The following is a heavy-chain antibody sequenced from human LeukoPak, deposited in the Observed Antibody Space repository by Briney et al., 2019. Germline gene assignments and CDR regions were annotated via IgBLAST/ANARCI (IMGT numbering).Heavy chain of an antibody. CDR1: GFTFSDYY. Sequence: TGGTLRLSCAASGFTFSDYYMSWIRQAPGKGLEWVSYISSSGSTIYYADSVKGRFTISRDNAKNSLYLQMNSLRAEDTAVYYCARDQVTRYYYDSSGYYGVDYWGQGTLVTVSS. J-gene: IGHJ4*02. CDR2: ISSSGSTI. D-gene: IGHD3-22*01. V-gene: IGHV3-11*04. CDR3: ARDQVTRYYYDSSGYYGVDY.